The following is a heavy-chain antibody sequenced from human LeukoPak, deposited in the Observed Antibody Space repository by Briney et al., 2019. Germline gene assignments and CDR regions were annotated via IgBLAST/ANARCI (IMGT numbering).Heavy chain of an antibody. CDR2: INPNSGGT. Sequence: ASVKVSCKASGYTFTGHYMHWVRQAAGQGLEWMGRINPNSGGTNYAQKLQGRVTMTRDTSISTAYMELSRLRSDDTAVYYCARGATAGTGDLGYWGQGTLVTVSS. D-gene: IGHD7-27*01. CDR3: ARGATAGTGDLGY. J-gene: IGHJ4*02. V-gene: IGHV1-2*06. CDR1: GYTFTGHY.